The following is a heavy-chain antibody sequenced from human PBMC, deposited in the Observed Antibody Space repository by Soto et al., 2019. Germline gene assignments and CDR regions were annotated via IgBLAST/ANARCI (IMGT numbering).Heavy chain of an antibody. CDR3: AREGSGYNF. D-gene: IGHD5-12*01. CDR2: IVPVFGRP. Sequence: ASVKVSCKASGGSFSNFSISWVRQAPGQGLEWMGGIVPVFGRPNYAQRFRGRLTITADESTSTGHMELISLRSDDTAVYYCAREGSGYNFWGQGTQVTV. CDR1: GGSFSNFS. V-gene: IGHV1-69*13. J-gene: IGHJ4*02.